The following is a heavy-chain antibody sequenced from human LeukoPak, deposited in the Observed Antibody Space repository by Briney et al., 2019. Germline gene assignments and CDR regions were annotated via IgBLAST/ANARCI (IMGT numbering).Heavy chain of an antibody. J-gene: IGHJ5*02. CDR1: GDSIISGNW. CDR2: IYYSGSI. CDR3: ARAPTIFGVARWFDP. D-gene: IGHD3-3*01. V-gene: IGHV4-4*02. Sequence: SETLSLTCGVSGDSIISGNWWSWVRQPPGKGLEWIGEIYYSGSIKYNPSLESRVTISVDTSKNQFSLKLSSVTAADTAVYYCARAPTIFGVARWFDPWGQGTLVTVSS.